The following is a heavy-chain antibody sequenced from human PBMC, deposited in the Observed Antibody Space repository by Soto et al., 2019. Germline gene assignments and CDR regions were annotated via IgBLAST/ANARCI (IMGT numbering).Heavy chain of an antibody. CDR2: ISYDGSNK. V-gene: IGHV3-30-3*01. CDR1: GFTFSSYA. D-gene: IGHD6-13*01. Sequence: PGGSLRLSCAASGFTFSSYAMHCVRQAPGKGLEWVAVISYDGSNKYYAESVKGRFTISRDNSKNTLYLKMNSLRAEDTAVYYCAREDIAAASTLGGMEVSGQGTTVTVSS. CDR3: AREDIAAASTLGGMEV. J-gene: IGHJ6*02.